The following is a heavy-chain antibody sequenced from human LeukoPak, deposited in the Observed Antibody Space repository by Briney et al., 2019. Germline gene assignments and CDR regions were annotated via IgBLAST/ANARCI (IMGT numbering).Heavy chain of an antibody. J-gene: IGHJ5*02. D-gene: IGHD1-1*01. CDR3: ARDLEPGPEDSPSTFDP. CDR2: IIPIFGTA. CDR1: GGTFSSYA. V-gene: IGHV1-69*06. Sequence: GASVKVSCKASGGTFSSYAISWVRQTPGQGLEWMGGIIPIFGTANYAQKFQGRVTITADKSTSTAYMELSSLRSEDTAVYYCARDLEPGPEDSPSTFDPWGQGTLVTVSS.